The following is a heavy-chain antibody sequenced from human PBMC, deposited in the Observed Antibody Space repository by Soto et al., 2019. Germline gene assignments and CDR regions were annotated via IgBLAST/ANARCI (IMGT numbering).Heavy chain of an antibody. D-gene: IGHD1-26*01. CDR1: GGSVSSGSYY. J-gene: IGHJ5*02. CDR2: IYYSGST. CDR3: ASRGGSYGDNWFDP. Sequence: SETLSLTCTVSGGSVSSGSYYWSWIRQPPGKGLEWIGYIYYSGSTNYNPSLKSRVTISVDTSKNQFSLKLSSVTAADTAVYYCASRGGSYGDNWFDPWGQGTLVTVSS. V-gene: IGHV4-61*01.